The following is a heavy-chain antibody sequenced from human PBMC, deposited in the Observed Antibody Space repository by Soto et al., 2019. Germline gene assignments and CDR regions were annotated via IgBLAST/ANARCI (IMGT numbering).Heavy chain of an antibody. CDR2: IYYSGST. Sequence: SETLSLTCAVCGGSFSGYYWSWIRQPPGKGLEWIGYIYYSGSTNYNPSLKSRVTISVDTSKNQFSLKLSSVTAADTAVYYCARGGIAARQPFDYWGQGTLVTVSS. CDR3: ARGGIAARQPFDY. CDR1: GGSFSGYY. J-gene: IGHJ4*02. V-gene: IGHV4-59*01. D-gene: IGHD6-6*01.